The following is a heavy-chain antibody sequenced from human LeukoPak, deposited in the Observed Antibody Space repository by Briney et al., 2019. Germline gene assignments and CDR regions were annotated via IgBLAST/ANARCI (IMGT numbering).Heavy chain of an antibody. Sequence: GGSLRLSCAASGFTFSSYSMNWVRQAPGKGLEWVSYISSSSSTIYYADSVKGRLTISRDNAKNSLYLQMNSLRAEDTAVYYCAREPMVRGVINEPEQNWFDPWGQGTLVTVSS. CDR2: ISSSSSTI. CDR3: AREPMVRGVINEPEQNWFDP. D-gene: IGHD3-10*01. J-gene: IGHJ5*02. CDR1: GFTFSSYS. V-gene: IGHV3-48*01.